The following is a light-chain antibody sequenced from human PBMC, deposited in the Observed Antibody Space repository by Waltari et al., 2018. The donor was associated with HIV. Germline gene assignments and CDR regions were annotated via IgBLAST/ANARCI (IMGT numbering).Light chain of an antibody. CDR1: ALPKQY. CDR3: QSADSSGSPYVV. J-gene: IGLJ2*01. V-gene: IGLV3-25*03. CDR2: KDS. Sequence: SYELTQPTSVSVSPGQTARITCSGDALPKQYPCWYPQKPGQAPVRVIYKDSERPSGIPERFSGSNSGTTVTLTISGVQAEDEADYYCQSADSSGSPYVVFGGGTKLTVL.